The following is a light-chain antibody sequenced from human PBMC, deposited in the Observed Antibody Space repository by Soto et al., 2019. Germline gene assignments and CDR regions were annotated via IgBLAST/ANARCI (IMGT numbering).Light chain of an antibody. CDR2: AAS. J-gene: IGKJ5*01. CDR3: QQYNNWPAIT. V-gene: IGKV3-20*01. CDR1: QSVSRSY. Sequence: EIVLTQSPGTLSLSPGERATLSCRASQSVSRSYLAWYQQKPAQAPRLLIYAASRRAPGIPERFSGSGSGTEFTLTISSLQSEDFAVYYCQQYNNWPAITFGQGTRLEIK.